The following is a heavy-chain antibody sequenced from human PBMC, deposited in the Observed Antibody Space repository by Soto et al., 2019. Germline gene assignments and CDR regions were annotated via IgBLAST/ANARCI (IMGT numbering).Heavy chain of an antibody. CDR1: GFTFSSYA. CDR3: AKDGPNGSVNFDY. Sequence: EVQLLESGGGLVQPGGSLRLSCAASGFTFSSYAMSWVRQAPGKGLEWVSAISGSGGSTYYADSVKGRFTISRDNSKNTRYMQMRSLRAEDTAVYYCAKDGPNGSVNFDYWGQGTLVTVSS. CDR2: ISGSGGST. J-gene: IGHJ4*02. D-gene: IGHD2-8*01. V-gene: IGHV3-23*01.